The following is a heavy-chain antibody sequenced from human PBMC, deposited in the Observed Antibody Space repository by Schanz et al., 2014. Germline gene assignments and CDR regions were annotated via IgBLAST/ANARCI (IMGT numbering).Heavy chain of an antibody. J-gene: IGHJ6*02. CDR1: GFTVSDHY. CDR2: ISYDGRHK. V-gene: IGHV3-30*18. Sequence: VQLVESGGGLVQPGGSLRLSCAVSGFTVSDHYMDWVRQAPGKGLEWVAIISYDGRHKNYADSVKGRFTISRDNSKNTLHLQMNSLRVEDTAVYYCAKDDTQVNGMDVWGQGTTVTVSS. CDR3: AKDDTQVNGMDV.